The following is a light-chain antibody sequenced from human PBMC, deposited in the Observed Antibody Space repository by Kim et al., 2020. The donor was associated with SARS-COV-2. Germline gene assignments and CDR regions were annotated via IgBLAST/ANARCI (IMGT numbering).Light chain of an antibody. J-gene: IGKJ4*01. V-gene: IGKV3-15*01. CDR1: QNVTRT. Sequence: EIVMTQSPATLSVSPGERATLSCRASQNVTRTLVWYQQQPGQAPRLLIYGASIRAPGIPARFSGSGSGTDFSLTINSLQSEDFAIYYCQQYNDWPLTFGGGTKVDIK. CDR2: GAS. CDR3: QQYNDWPLT.